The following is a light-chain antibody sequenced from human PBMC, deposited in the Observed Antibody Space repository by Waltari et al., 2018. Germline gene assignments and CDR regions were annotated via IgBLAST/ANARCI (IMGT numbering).Light chain of an antibody. CDR2: GAS. Sequence: IVLTPSPGTLSLSPGERATPSCRASQSVSRTLAWYQQKPGQAPRLLIYGASNRATGIPDRFSGSGAGTDFTLKITRVEAEDVGVYYCMQGTHWPWTFGQGTKVEIK. CDR3: MQGTHWPWT. CDR1: QSVSRT. J-gene: IGKJ1*01. V-gene: IGKV3-11*01.